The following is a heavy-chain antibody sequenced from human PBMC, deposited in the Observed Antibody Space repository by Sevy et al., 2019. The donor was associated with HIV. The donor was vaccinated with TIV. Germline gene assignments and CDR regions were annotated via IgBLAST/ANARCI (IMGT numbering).Heavy chain of an antibody. CDR3: VCGGGCCGGDCYSIDY. Sequence: GGSLRLSCAASGFTFSSYVMHWVRQAPGKGLEWVALIWYDGTIKYYADSVKGRLTISRDNSKDTLFLQMNSLTPEDSAVNYCVCGGGCCGGDCYSIDYWGQGALVTVSS. J-gene: IGHJ4*02. D-gene: IGHD2-21*02. CDR1: GFTFSSYV. V-gene: IGHV3-30*02. CDR2: IWYDGTIK.